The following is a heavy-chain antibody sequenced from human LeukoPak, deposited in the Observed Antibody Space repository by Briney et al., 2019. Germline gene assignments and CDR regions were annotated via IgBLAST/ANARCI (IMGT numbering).Heavy chain of an antibody. CDR2: ISGSGGST. Sequence: GGSLRLSCAASGFTFSSYATSWVRQAPGKGLVWVSGISGSGGSTYYADSVKGRFTISRDNSKNTLYPQMNSLRAEDTAVYYCAKKRVAVAGTHYFDYWGQGTLVTVSS. J-gene: IGHJ4*02. CDR1: GFTFSSYA. CDR3: AKKRVAVAGTHYFDY. V-gene: IGHV3-23*01. D-gene: IGHD6-19*01.